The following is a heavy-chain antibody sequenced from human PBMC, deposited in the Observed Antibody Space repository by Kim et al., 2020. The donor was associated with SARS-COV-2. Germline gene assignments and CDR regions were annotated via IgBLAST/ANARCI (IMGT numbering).Heavy chain of an antibody. V-gene: IGHV3-7*04. Sequence: EIYFVDSVKGRFTVTRDNAKNSRYLQMNSLRAEDTAVYFCARDRGWHGMDVWGQGTAVTVSS. CDR3: ARDRGWHGMDV. CDR2: EI. J-gene: IGHJ6*02. D-gene: IGHD3-10*01.